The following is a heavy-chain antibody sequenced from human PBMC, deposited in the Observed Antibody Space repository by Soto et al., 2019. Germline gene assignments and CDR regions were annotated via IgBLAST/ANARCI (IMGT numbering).Heavy chain of an antibody. CDR1: GYTFTHYY. V-gene: IGHV1-46*01. D-gene: IGHD2-8*01. CDR2: INPSGGST. CDR3: ARPPFPGCINGVCYPCDH. Sequence: QVQLVQSGAEVKKPGASVKVSCKASGYTFTHYYMHWVRQAPGQGLEWMGMINPSGGSTSYAQNFQDRLPMTRDTSTSTVDMELSSLRSEDTAVYYCARPPFPGCINGVCYPCDHWGQGTLVTVSS. J-gene: IGHJ4*02.